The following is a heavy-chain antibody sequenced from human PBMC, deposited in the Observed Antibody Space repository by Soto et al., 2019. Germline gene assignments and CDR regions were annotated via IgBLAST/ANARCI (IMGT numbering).Heavy chain of an antibody. J-gene: IGHJ5*02. Sequence: SETLSLTCTVSGGSISSYYWSWIRQPPGKGLEWIGYIYYSGSTNYNPSLKSRVTISVDTSKNQFSLKLSSVTAADTAVYYCARGLNWFRFDPWGQGTLVTVSS. CDR3: ARGLNWFRFDP. CDR2: IYYSGST. D-gene: IGHD3-3*01. CDR1: GGSISSYY. V-gene: IGHV4-59*01.